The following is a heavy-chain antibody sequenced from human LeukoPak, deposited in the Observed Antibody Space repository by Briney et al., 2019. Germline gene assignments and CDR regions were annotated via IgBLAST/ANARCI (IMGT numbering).Heavy chain of an antibody. CDR1: GYTFTSYG. Sequence: GASVKVSCKASGYTFTSYGITWVRQAPGQGLEWMGWISGYNGNTNYAQKFQDRVTMTTDTSTSTVYMELRSLRSDDTAVYYCARDDNYGSGQPDDWGQGTLVTVSS. CDR3: ARDDNYGSGQPDD. V-gene: IGHV1-18*01. CDR2: ISGYNGNT. D-gene: IGHD3-10*01. J-gene: IGHJ4*02.